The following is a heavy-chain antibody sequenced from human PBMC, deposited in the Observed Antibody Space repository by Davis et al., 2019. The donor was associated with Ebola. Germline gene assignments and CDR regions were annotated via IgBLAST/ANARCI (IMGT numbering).Heavy chain of an antibody. CDR3: AKSHSWIQLWGDYFDY. V-gene: IGHV3-23*01. Sequence: PGGSLRLSCAASGFTFSSYAMSWVRQAPGKGLEWVSAISGSGGSTYYADSVKGRFTISRDNSKNTLYLQMNSLRAEDTAVYYCAKSHSWIQLWGDYFDYWGQGTLVTVSS. J-gene: IGHJ4*02. CDR1: GFTFSSYA. CDR2: ISGSGGST. D-gene: IGHD5-18*01.